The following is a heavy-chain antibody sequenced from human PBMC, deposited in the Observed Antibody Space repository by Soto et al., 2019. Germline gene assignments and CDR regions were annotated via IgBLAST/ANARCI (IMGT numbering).Heavy chain of an antibody. CDR1: GGSISSYF. D-gene: IGHD6-13*01. Sequence: QVQLQESGPGLLKPSETLSLTCTVSGGSISSYFYIWVRPPPGKGLAWIGSVYYTGTTDYNPALTSRVTLSVDTSKTQFSLNLRSVTAADTAVYYCARDLAAVPRAFDYWGRGTLVTVSS. CDR3: ARDLAAVPRAFDY. CDR2: VYYTGTT. V-gene: IGHV4-59*01. J-gene: IGHJ4*02.